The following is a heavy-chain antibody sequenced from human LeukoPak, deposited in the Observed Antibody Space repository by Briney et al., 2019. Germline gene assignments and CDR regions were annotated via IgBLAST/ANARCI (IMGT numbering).Heavy chain of an antibody. Sequence: GGSLRLSCAASEFTFNNYGMSWVRQAPGKVLEWVSSISSSSTYIFYADSVKGRFTISRDNAKNTLYLQMNSLRAEDTAVYYCARARRDGYNSLDYWGQGTLVTVSS. CDR2: ISSSSTYI. CDR1: EFTFNNYG. V-gene: IGHV3-21*01. D-gene: IGHD5-24*01. CDR3: ARARRDGYNSLDY. J-gene: IGHJ4*02.